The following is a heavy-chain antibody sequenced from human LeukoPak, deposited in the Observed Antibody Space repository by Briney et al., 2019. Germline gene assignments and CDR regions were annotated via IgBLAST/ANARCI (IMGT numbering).Heavy chain of an antibody. CDR1: GYSISGAY. V-gene: IGHV4-38-2*02. Sequence: PSETLSLTCTISGYSISGAYGGWIRQPPGKGLEWIATISHSGSTYYNPSLKSRVTISGDTSQSQYSLKLSSVTAADTAVYYCARVNTVMATFDYWGQGTLVTVSS. D-gene: IGHD5-18*01. CDR2: ISHSGST. CDR3: ARVNTVMATFDY. J-gene: IGHJ4*02.